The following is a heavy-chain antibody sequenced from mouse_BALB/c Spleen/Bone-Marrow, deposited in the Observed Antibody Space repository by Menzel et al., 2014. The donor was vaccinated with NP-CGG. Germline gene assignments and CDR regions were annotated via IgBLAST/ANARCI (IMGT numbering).Heavy chain of an antibody. CDR1: GFTFSNYW. CDR3: TEGNYYGNYYAMDY. V-gene: IGHV6-6*02. J-gene: IGHJ4*01. D-gene: IGHD2-1*01. CDR2: IRLKSNNYAT. Sequence: EVQLQQSGGGLVQPGGSMKLSCVASGFTFSNYWMNWVRQSPEKGFEWVAEIRLKSNNYATHYAESVKGRFTISRDDSKSSVYLQMNNLRAEDTGIYYCTEGNYYGNYYAMDYWGQGTSVTVSS.